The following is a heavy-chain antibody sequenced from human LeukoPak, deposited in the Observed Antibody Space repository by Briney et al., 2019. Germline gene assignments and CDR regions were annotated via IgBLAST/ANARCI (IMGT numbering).Heavy chain of an antibody. D-gene: IGHD2-8*01. Sequence: HPGRSLRLSCAASGFTFDDYAMHCVRQAPGKGLEWVSGISWNSGSIGYADSVKGRFTISRDNAKNSLYLQMNSLRAEDTAVYYCARGDGGETTNGGYYFNYWGQGTLVTVSS. CDR1: GFTFDDYA. J-gene: IGHJ4*02. CDR3: ARGDGGETTNGGYYFNY. V-gene: IGHV3-9*01. CDR2: ISWNSGSI.